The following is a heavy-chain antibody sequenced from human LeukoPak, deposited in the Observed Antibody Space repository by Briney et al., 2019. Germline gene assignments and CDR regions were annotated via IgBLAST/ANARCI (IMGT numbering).Heavy chain of an antibody. Sequence: ASVKVSCKASGYTFTSYYMHWVRQAPRQGLEWMGIVNPSGGSTSYAQKFQGRVTTTRDTSTSTVYMELNSLRAEDTAVYYCAKVGRAAAGNWKSDYWGQGTLVTVSS. CDR2: VNPSGGST. J-gene: IGHJ4*02. CDR3: AKVGRAAAGNWKSDY. CDR1: GYTFTSYY. V-gene: IGHV1-46*01. D-gene: IGHD6-13*01.